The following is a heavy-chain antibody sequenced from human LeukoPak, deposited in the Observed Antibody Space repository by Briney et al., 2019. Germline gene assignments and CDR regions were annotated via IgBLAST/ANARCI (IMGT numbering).Heavy chain of an antibody. Sequence: SETLSLTCTVSGGSISSYYWSWIRQPPGKGLEWIGYIYYSGSTNYNPSLKSRITISVDTSENQTSLKLSSVTAADTAVYYCARGGRITLFGVVIMRAFDIWGQGTMVTVSS. CDR2: IYYSGST. J-gene: IGHJ3*02. V-gene: IGHV4-59*12. CDR3: ARGGRITLFGVVIMRAFDI. D-gene: IGHD3-3*01. CDR1: GGSISSYY.